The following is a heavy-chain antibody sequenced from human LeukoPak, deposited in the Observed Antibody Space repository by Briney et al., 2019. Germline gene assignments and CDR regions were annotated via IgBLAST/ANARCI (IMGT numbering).Heavy chain of an antibody. CDR3: ARVNWGPYYFDY. V-gene: IGHV1-69*05. Sequence: ASVKVSCKASGGTFSSYAISWVRQAPGQGFEWMGGIIPIFGTANYAQKFQGRVTITTDESTSTAYMELSSLRSEDTAVYYCARVNWGPYYFDYWGQGTLVTVSS. J-gene: IGHJ4*02. D-gene: IGHD7-27*01. CDR2: IIPIFGTA. CDR1: GGTFSSYA.